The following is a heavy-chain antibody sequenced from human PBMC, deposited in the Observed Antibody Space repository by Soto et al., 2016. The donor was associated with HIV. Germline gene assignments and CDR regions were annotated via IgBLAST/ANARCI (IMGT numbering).Heavy chain of an antibody. D-gene: IGHD2-15*01. V-gene: IGHV3-73*01. J-gene: IGHJ5*01. Sequence: EVQLVESGGGVVQPGGSLKLFCEASGFTFSASAIHWVRQAPGKGLEWLGRIRSKANNYATSYAVSLKGRFTVSRDESKNMAYLEMKDLKTEDTAVYYCARVGVAWFDSWGQGTLVTVSS. CDR2: IRSKANNYAT. CDR3: ARVGVAWFDS. CDR1: GFTFSASA.